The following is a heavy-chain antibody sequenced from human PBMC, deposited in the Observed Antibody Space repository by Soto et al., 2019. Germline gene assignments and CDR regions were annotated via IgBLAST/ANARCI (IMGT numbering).Heavy chain of an antibody. J-gene: IGHJ4*02. CDR2: IYDSGTT. D-gene: IGHD6-13*01. CDR3: ASGGGLDTIWYEGGFDS. Sequence: QVQLQESGPGLVKASGTLSLTCGVSGGSISRGYWWTWVRQPPGKGLEWIGEIYDSGTTNYNPSLKNRVTISVDKSRNQLSLKLSSVTAADTTLYYCASGGGLDTIWYEGGFDSWGQGTLVTVSS. CDR1: GGSISRGYW. V-gene: IGHV4-4*02.